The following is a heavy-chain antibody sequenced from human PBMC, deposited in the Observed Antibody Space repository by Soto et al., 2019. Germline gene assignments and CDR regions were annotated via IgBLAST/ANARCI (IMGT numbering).Heavy chain of an antibody. V-gene: IGHV6-1*01. Sequence: SQTLSLTCAISGDSVSSKSAGWNWIRQSPSRGLEWLGRTYYRSKWYNEYAVSVKGRITINPDTSKNQFSLHLNSVTPEDTALYYCARAGQWLFDYWGQGTLVTVS. CDR1: GDSVSSKSAG. J-gene: IGHJ4*02. CDR3: ARAGQWLFDY. D-gene: IGHD6-19*01. CDR2: TYYRSKWYN.